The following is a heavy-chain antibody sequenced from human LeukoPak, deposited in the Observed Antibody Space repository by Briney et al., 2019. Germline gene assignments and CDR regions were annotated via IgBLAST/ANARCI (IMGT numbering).Heavy chain of an antibody. V-gene: IGHV3-23*01. J-gene: IGHJ4*02. CDR1: GFTFSSYG. D-gene: IGHD3-22*01. CDR2: ISSTGGTT. CDR3: ARDSGYYDSSGYVDY. Sequence: GGSLRLSCAASGFTFSSYGMSWVCQAPGKGLEWVSSISSTGGTTYYADSVKGRFTISRDNSKNTLYLQMNSLRAEDTAVYYCARDSGYYDSSGYVDYWGQGTLVTVSS.